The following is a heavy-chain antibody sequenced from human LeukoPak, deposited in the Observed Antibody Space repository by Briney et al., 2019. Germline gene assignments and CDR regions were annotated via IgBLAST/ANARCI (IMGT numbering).Heavy chain of an antibody. V-gene: IGHV3-15*07. J-gene: IGHJ4*02. Sequence: GGSLRLSCAASGFIVTNAWMNWVRQAPGKGLEWVGRIQSKTDGGKTDYAAPVKGRFTISRDDSKNTLYLQMNSLKTEDTAIYYCTTGIRGDWGQGTLVTVSS. CDR3: TTGIRGD. D-gene: IGHD3-3*02. CDR2: IQSKTDGGKT. CDR1: GFIVTNAW.